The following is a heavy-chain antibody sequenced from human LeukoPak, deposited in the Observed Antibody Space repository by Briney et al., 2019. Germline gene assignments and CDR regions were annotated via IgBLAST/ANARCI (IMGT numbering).Heavy chain of an antibody. CDR2: IYHTGST. CDR3: ARDAQYRAVDY. V-gene: IGHV4-30-2*01. D-gene: IGHD2-2*01. CDR1: GVSISSDEYY. J-gene: IGHJ4*02. Sequence: SETLSLTCTVSGVSISSDEYYWSWIRQTPGKGLEWIGYIYHTGSTYYNPSLKSRVTISLDKSKNQFSLKLNSVTAADTAVYYCARDAQYRAVDYWGQGTLVTVSS.